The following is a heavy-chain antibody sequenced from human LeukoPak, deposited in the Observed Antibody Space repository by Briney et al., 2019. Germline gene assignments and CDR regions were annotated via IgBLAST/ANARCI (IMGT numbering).Heavy chain of an antibody. CDR1: GGSISSSNW. CDR3: ARGGYDYVWGSYRVFDY. CDR2: IYHSGST. J-gene: IGHJ4*02. Sequence: SETLSLTCAVSGGSISSSNWWSWVRQPPGKGLEWIGEIYHSGSTNYNPSLKSRVTISVDKSKNQFSLKLSSVTAADTAVYYWARGGYDYVWGSYRVFDYWGQGTLVTVSS. V-gene: IGHV4-4*02. D-gene: IGHD3-16*02.